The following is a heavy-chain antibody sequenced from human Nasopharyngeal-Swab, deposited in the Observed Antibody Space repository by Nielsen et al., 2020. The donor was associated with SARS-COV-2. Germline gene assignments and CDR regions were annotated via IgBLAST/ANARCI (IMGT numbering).Heavy chain of an antibody. CDR2: ISSSSSYI. CDR1: GFTFSSYS. J-gene: IGHJ4*02. D-gene: IGHD3-3*01. CDR3: ARDRITIFGVEKPFDY. V-gene: IGHV3-21*01. Sequence: GESLKISRAASGFTFSSYSMNWVRQAPGKGLEWVSSISSSSSYIYYADSVKGRFTISRDNAKNSLYLQMNSLRAEDTAVYYCARDRITIFGVEKPFDYWGQGTLVTVSS.